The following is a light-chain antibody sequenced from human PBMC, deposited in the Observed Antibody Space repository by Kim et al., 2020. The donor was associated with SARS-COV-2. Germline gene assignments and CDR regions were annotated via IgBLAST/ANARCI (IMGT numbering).Light chain of an antibody. Sequence: QSITVSCTGAISDVGTYNLVSWYNQHPDKAPQLILYEVDKRPSGVSPRFSGAKSGNTASLTISGLQAEDEADYYCSSYAGSTSFAVFGGGTQLTVL. CDR1: ISDVGTYNL. CDR3: SSYAGSTSFAV. J-gene: IGLJ2*01. CDR2: EVD. V-gene: IGLV2-23*02.